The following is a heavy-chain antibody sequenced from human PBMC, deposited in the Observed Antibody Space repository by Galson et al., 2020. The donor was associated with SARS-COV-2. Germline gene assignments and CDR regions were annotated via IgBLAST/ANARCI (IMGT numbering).Heavy chain of an antibody. CDR2: IFPGDSVI. V-gene: IGHV5-51*01. CDR1: GYRFSSAW. Sequence: HGESLKISCKGSGYRFSSAWIGWVRQMPGKGLEWMGIIFPGDSVIRYSPAFQGQVTISADKSINTAYLEWSSLQAADTAMYYCARLPRDWYFMDFDYWRQGTLVAVSS. J-gene: IGHJ4*02. D-gene: IGHD6-13*01. CDR3: ARLPRDWYFMDFDY.